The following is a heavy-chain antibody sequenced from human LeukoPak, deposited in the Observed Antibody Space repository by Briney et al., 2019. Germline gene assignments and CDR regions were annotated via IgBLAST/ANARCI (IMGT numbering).Heavy chain of an antibody. CDR2: IYYSGST. CDR1: GGSISSYY. D-gene: IGHD3-22*01. V-gene: IGHV4-59*01. CDR3: ARIYDSSGYYEDY. Sequence: SXTLSLTCTVSGGSISSYYWSWIRQPPGKGLEWIGYIYYSGSTNYNPSLKSRVTISVDTSKNQFSLKLSSVTAADTAVYYCARIYDSSGYYEDYWGQGTLVTVSS. J-gene: IGHJ4*02.